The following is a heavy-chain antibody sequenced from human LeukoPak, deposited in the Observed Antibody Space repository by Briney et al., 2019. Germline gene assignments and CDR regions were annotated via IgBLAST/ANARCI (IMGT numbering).Heavy chain of an antibody. V-gene: IGHV3-21*01. CDR2: ISSSSSYI. CDR3: ARDSSSGLSLYNWFDP. CDR1: GFTIYSNY. Sequence: GGSLRLSCTASGFTIYSNYISWVRRAPGKGLEWVSSISSSSSYIYYADSVKGRFTISRDNAKNSLYLQMNSLRAEDTAVYYCARDSSSGLSLYNWFDPWGQGTLVTVSS. J-gene: IGHJ5*02.